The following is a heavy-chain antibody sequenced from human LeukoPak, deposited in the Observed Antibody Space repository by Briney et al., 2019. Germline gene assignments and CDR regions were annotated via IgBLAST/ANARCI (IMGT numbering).Heavy chain of an antibody. CDR3: AREWPRVVRGVIMAWFDP. V-gene: IGHV4-39*02. D-gene: IGHD3-10*01. Sequence: SETLSLTCTVSGGSISSSSYYWGWIRQPPGKGLEWIGSIYYSGSTYYNPSLKSRVTISVDTSKNQFSLKLSSVTAADTAVYYCAREWPRVVRGVIMAWFDPWGQGTLVTVSS. CDR2: IYYSGST. J-gene: IGHJ5*02. CDR1: GGSISSSSYY.